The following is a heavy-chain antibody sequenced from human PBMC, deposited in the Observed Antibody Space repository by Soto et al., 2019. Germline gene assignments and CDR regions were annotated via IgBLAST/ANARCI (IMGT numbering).Heavy chain of an antibody. V-gene: IGHV2-26*01. Sequence: QVTLKESGPVLVKPTETLTLTCTVSGFSLSNARMGVSWIRQPPGKALEWLAHIFSNDEKSYSTSLKSRLTIAKNTTKSQVVLTMTNMDPVDTATYYCARIRPAPYYYGSGSYQASRWSFDYWGQGTLVTVSS. CDR3: ARIRPAPYYYGSGSYQASRWSFDY. D-gene: IGHD3-10*01. CDR2: IFSNDEK. J-gene: IGHJ4*02. CDR1: GFSLSNARMG.